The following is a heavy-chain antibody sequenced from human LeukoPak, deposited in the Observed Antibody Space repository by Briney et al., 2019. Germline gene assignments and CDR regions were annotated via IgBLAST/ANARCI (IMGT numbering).Heavy chain of an antibody. CDR2: ISSSSSYI. D-gene: IGHD3-22*01. CDR1: GGSFSGYY. Sequence: ETLSLTCAVYGGSFSGYYWSWIRQPPGKGLEWVSSISSSSSYIYYADSVKGRFTISRDNAKNSLYLQMNSLRAEDTAVYYCARNREPAPYYYDSSLDAFDIWGQGTMVTVSS. CDR3: ARNREPAPYYYDSSLDAFDI. J-gene: IGHJ3*02. V-gene: IGHV3-21*01.